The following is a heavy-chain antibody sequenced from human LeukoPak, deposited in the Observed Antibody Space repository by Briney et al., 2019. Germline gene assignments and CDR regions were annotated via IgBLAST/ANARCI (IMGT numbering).Heavy chain of an antibody. CDR1: GGSFSGYY. CDR3: ARVSSGPERGFDY. Sequence: PSETLSLTCAVYGGSFSGYYWSWIRQPPGKGLEWIGEINHSGSTNYNPSLKSRVTISVDTSKNQFSLKLSSVTAADTAVYYCARVSSGPERGFDYWGQGTLVTVSS. D-gene: IGHD6-19*01. V-gene: IGHV4-34*01. J-gene: IGHJ4*02. CDR2: INHSGST.